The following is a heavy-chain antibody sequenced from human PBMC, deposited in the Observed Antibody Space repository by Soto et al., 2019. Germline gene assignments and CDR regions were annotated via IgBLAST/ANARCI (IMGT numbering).Heavy chain of an antibody. CDR2: IYYSGST. D-gene: IGHD2-2*01. V-gene: IGHV4-59*01. CDR3: ARFKVVPAAMAYYYYYMDV. Sequence: SETLSLTCTVSGGSISSYYWSWIRQPPGKGLVWIGYIYYSGSTNYNPSLKSRVTISVDTSKNQFSLKLSSVTAADTAVYYCARFKVVPAAMAYYYYYMDVWGKGTTVTVSS. J-gene: IGHJ6*03. CDR1: GGSISSYY.